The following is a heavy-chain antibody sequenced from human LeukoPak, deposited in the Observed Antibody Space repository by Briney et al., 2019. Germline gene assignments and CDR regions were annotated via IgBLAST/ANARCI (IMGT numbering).Heavy chain of an antibody. D-gene: IGHD6-13*01. CDR1: GFTFSSYG. CDR3: GRDHGSSWYGGWVFDI. Sequence: GGTLRLSCAASGFTFSSYGMSWVRQAPGKGLEWVSSISSSSSYIYYADSVKGRFTISRDNAKNSLYLQMNSLRADDTAVYYWGRDHGSSWYGGWVFDIWGQGKMVTVFS. CDR2: ISSSSSYI. J-gene: IGHJ3*02. V-gene: IGHV3-21*01.